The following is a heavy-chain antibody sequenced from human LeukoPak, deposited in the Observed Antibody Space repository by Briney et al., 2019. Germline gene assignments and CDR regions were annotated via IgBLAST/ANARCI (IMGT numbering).Heavy chain of an antibody. D-gene: IGHD3-22*01. CDR3: TTEYYYDNSGLFDY. J-gene: IGHJ4*02. V-gene: IGHV3-15*01. Sequence: GGSLRLSCAISGFTFSNAWMSWVRQAPGKGLEWVGRIKKKTDGGTTDYAAPVKGRFTISRDDSKNTLYLQMNSLKTEDTAVYYCTTEYYYDNSGLFDYWGQGTLVTVSS. CDR1: GFTFSNAW. CDR2: IKKKTDGGTT.